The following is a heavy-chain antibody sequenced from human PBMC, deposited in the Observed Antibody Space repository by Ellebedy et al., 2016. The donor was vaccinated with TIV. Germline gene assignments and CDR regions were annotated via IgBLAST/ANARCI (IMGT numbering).Heavy chain of an antibody. CDR2: IYYSGTT. CDR1: GGSISSRSYY. Sequence: MPSETLSLTCTVSGGSISSRSYYWGWIRQPPGKGLEWIGSIYYSGTTYYNPSLKSRVTISVDTSKNQFSLKLSSVTAADTAVYYCARHGLSGIPAVDYWGQGTLVTVSS. CDR3: ARHGLSGIPAVDY. D-gene: IGHD3-10*01. J-gene: IGHJ4*02. V-gene: IGHV4-39*01.